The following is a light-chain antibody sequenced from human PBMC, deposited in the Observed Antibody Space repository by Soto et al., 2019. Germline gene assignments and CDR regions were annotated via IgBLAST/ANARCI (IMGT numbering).Light chain of an antibody. CDR1: SSDVGGYNY. CDR3: CSYAVTYTLWV. CDR2: DVT. V-gene: IGLV2-11*01. Sequence: QSALTQPRSVSGSPGQSVTISCTGTSSDVGGYNYVSWYQHHPGNAPKLMIYDVTQRPSGVPDRFSGSKSGNTASLTISGLQAEVEAYYYCCSYAVTYTLWVFGGGTKLTVL. J-gene: IGLJ3*02.